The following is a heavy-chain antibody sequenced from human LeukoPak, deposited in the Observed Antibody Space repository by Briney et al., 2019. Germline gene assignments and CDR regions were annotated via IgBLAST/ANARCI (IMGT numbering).Heavy chain of an antibody. CDR3: ARHGEMAVITHLDS. CDR2: IYYTGST. CDR1: GVSISSTTYY. Sequence: SETLSLTCSVSGVSISSTTYYWAWIRQPPGKGLEWIATIYYTGSTYYNPSLKSRVTISVDTSKNQFSLNVLSVTAADTAVYYCARHGEMAVITHLDSWGQGTLVTVSS. J-gene: IGHJ4*02. D-gene: IGHD5-24*01. V-gene: IGHV4-39*01.